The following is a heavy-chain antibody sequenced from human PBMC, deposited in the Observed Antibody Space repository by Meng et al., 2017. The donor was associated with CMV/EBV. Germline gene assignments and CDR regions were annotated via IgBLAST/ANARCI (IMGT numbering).Heavy chain of an antibody. CDR3: VRDHNWGPDY. V-gene: IGHV1-2*02. CDR1: GYRFSDHY. D-gene: IGHD1-1*01. CDR2: IYPNSGGT. Sequence: HGQLVQPGAEVKSHGASVKVSWQTSGYRFSDHYMHWVRQAPGQGLEWMGWIYPNSGGTHYAQKFQDRVTMTRDTSISTVYMELSRLTSDDTAVYYCVRDHNWGPDYWGQGTLVTVSS. J-gene: IGHJ4*02.